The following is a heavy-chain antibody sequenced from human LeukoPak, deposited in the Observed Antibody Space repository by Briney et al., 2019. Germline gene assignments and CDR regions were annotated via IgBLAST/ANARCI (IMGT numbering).Heavy chain of an antibody. CDR1: GFTFSSYA. D-gene: IGHD3-10*01. J-gene: IGHJ4*02. CDR3: ARERAARYYYGSGSYSPSFYFDY. Sequence: HPGGSLRLSCAAPGFTFSSYAMSWVRQAPGKGLEWVSAISGSGGSTYYADSVKGRFTISRDNSKNTLYLQMNSLRAEDTAVYYCARERAARYYYGSGSYSPSFYFDYWGQGTLVTVSS. V-gene: IGHV3-23*01. CDR2: ISGSGGST.